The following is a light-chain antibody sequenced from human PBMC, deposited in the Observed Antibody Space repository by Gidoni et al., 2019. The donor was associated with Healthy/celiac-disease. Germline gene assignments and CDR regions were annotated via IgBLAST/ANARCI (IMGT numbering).Light chain of an antibody. CDR2: EVS. J-gene: IGLJ3*02. CDR3: CSYAGSSTWG. CDR1: SSDVGSYNL. Sequence: QSALTQPASVSASPGQSITISCTGTSSDVGSYNLVSWYQQHPGKAPKLMIYEVSKRPSGVSNRFSGSKSGNTASLTISGRQAEDEADYYCCSYAGSSTWGFGGGTKLTVL. V-gene: IGLV2-23*02.